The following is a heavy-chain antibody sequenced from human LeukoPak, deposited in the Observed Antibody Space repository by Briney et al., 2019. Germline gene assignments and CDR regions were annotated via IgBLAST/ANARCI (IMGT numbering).Heavy chain of an antibody. CDR3: AKDRGSGWYYMDV. J-gene: IGHJ6*03. Sequence: PGGSLRLSCAASGFTFSSYGMHWVRQAPGKGLEWVAVISYDGSNKYYADSVKGRFTISRDNSKNTLYLQMNSLRAEDTAVYYCAKDRGSGWYYMDVWGKGTTVTVSS. CDR2: ISYDGSNK. D-gene: IGHD6-19*01. CDR1: GFTFSSYG. V-gene: IGHV3-30*18.